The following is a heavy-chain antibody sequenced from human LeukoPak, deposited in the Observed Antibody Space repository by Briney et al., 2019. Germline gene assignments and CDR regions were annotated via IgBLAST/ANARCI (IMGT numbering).Heavy chain of an antibody. Sequence: GGSLRLSCAASGFTFSSYAMHWVRQAPGKGLEWVAVISYDGSNKYYADSVKGRFTISRDNSKNTLYLQMNSLRAEDTAVYYCAREGLYYDRRRSYYYYGMDVWGQGTTVTVSS. J-gene: IGHJ6*02. CDR3: AREGLYYDRRRSYYYYGMDV. V-gene: IGHV3-30-3*01. CDR2: ISYDGSNK. CDR1: GFTFSSYA. D-gene: IGHD3-22*01.